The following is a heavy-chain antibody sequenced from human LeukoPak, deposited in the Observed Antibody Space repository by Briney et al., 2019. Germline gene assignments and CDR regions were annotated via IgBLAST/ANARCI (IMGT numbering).Heavy chain of an antibody. J-gene: IGHJ4*02. V-gene: IGHV3-53*01. Sequence: GGSLRLSCAASGFTVITNDMTWVRQAPGKGLEWVSVPYSDGNTKYADSVQGRFTISRDNSKNTLYLEMNSLGPDDTAVYYCARGVEPLAANTLAYWGQGTLVTVSS. CDR3: ARGVEPLAANTLAY. CDR1: GFTVITND. D-gene: IGHD1-14*01. CDR2: PYSDGNT.